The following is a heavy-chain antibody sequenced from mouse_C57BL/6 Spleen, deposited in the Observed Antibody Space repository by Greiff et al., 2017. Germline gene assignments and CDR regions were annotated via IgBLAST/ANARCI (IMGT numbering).Heavy chain of an antibody. D-gene: IGHD2-4*01. CDR2: INPNNGGT. CDR3: ARGYDYDGDWYFDV. Sequence: EVQLQESGPELVKPGASVKMSCKASGYTFTDYNMHWVKQSHGKSLEWIGYINPNNGGTSYNQKFKGKATLTVNKSSSTAYMELRSLTSEESAVYYCARGYDYDGDWYFDVWGTGTTVTVSS. CDR1: GYTFTDYN. V-gene: IGHV1-22*01. J-gene: IGHJ1*03.